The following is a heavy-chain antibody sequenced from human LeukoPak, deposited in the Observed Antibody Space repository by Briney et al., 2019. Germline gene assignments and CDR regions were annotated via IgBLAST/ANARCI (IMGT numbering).Heavy chain of an antibody. CDR1: GFTFSNYG. J-gene: IGHJ6*02. V-gene: IGHV3-30*03. Sequence: AGGSLRLSCAASGFTFSNYGMHWVRQAPGKGLEWVTFISYDGSNKYYADSVRGRFTVSRDNSKNTLYLQINSLRAEDTAVYYCASMDVWGQGTTVTVSS. CDR2: ISYDGSNK. CDR3: ASMDV.